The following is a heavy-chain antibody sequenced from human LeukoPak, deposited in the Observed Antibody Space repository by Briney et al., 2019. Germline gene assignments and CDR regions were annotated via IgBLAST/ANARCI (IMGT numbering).Heavy chain of an antibody. V-gene: IGHV3-33*01. Sequence: GMSLRLSCAASGFTFSKYGMNWVRQAPGKGLEWVTIIWYDGSNKYFAESVIGRFTISKDNSKNTVYLQMNSLRIEDTAVYHCARAGIGNALDYWGPGTQVTVSS. D-gene: IGHD2-2*01. CDR2: IWYDGSNK. J-gene: IGHJ4*02. CDR3: ARAGIGNALDY. CDR1: GFTFSKYG.